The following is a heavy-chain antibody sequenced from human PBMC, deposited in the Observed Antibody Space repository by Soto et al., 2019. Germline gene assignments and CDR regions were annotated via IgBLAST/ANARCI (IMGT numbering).Heavy chain of an antibody. CDR1: GYTFTGYY. D-gene: IGHD2-21*02. J-gene: IGHJ5*02. V-gene: IGHV1-2*02. Sequence: QVQLVPSGAEVKKPGSSVKVSCKSSGYTFTGYYMHWVRQAPGQGLEWMGWINPNSGGTNYAQKFQGRFTMTRDTSISTAYMELSRLRSDDTAVYCCGRDGGGGEFYCGGDCYAWFDPWGQGTLVTVSS. CDR2: INPNSGGT. CDR3: GRDGGGGEFYCGGDCYAWFDP.